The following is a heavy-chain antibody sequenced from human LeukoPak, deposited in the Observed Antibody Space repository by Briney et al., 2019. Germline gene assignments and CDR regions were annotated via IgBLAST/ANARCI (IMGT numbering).Heavy chain of an antibody. D-gene: IGHD3-22*01. J-gene: IGHJ6*03. CDR2: IYTSGGT. CDR3: ARETYYYDSSGYYYVEYYYMDV. Sequence: SETLSLTCTVSGGSISSYYWSWIRQPAGEGLEWIGRIYTSGGTNYNPSLKSRVTMSVDTSKNQFSLKLSSVTAADTAVYYCARETYYYDSSGYYYVEYYYMDVWGKGTTVTVSS. V-gene: IGHV4-4*07. CDR1: GGSISSYY.